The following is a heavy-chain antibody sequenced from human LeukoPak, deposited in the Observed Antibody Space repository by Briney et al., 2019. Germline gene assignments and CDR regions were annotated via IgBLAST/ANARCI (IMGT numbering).Heavy chain of an antibody. CDR1: GFTFSDYA. D-gene: IGHD3-22*01. Sequence: GGSLRLSCAASGFTFSDYAMNWVRQAPGKGLEWVAVIWYDGSNKYYADSVKGRFTISRDNSKNTLYLQMNSLRAEDTAVYYCARSGGTYYYDSSGYYYWGQGTLVTVSS. CDR3: ARSGGTYYYDSSGYYY. V-gene: IGHV3-33*08. J-gene: IGHJ4*02. CDR2: IWYDGSNK.